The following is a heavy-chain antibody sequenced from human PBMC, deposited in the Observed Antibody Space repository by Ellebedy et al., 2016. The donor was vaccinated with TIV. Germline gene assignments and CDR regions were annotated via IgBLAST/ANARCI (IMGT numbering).Heavy chain of an antibody. J-gene: IGHJ4*02. CDR3: TTGDYYEY. Sequence: GESLKISXEASGFNFTKVWMNWVRQAPGKGLEWVGRIKSKAGGGTIDYAALVKDRFNLSRDESKNTLFLQLSALRPEDTGIYYCTTGDYYEYWGLGTLVTVSS. CDR2: IKSKAGGGTI. V-gene: IGHV3-15*07. CDR1: GFNFTKVW. D-gene: IGHD2-21*01.